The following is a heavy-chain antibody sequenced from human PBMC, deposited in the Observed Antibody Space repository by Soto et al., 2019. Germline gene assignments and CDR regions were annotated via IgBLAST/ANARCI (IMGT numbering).Heavy chain of an antibody. V-gene: IGHV3-21*01. J-gene: IGHJ4*02. D-gene: IGHD3-22*01. CDR3: ARDQLYYNDISGRPLNAFDV. CDR1: GFTFSSYS. CDR2: ISSSSSYI. Sequence: GGSLRLSCAASGFTFSSYSMNWVRQAPGKGLEWVSSISSSSSYIYYADSVKGRFTISRDNAKNSLYLQMNSLRAEDTAVYYCARDQLYYNDISGRPLNAFDVWGQGTLVTVSS.